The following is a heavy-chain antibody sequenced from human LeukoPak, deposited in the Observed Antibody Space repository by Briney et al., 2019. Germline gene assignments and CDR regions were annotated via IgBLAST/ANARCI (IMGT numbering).Heavy chain of an antibody. CDR2: ISGSGGST. Sequence: GGSLRLSCVASGFTFSSYAMSWVRQAPGKGLEWVSAISGSGGSTYYADSVKGRFTISRDNSKNTLYLQMNSLRVEDTAVYYCANYGSGSYYNGDDAFDIWGQGTMVTVSS. CDR3: ANYGSGSYYNGDDAFDI. D-gene: IGHD3-10*01. J-gene: IGHJ3*02. CDR1: GFTFSSYA. V-gene: IGHV3-23*01.